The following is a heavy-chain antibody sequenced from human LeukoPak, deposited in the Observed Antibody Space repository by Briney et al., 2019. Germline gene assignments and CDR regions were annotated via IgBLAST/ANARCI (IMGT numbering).Heavy chain of an antibody. J-gene: IGHJ3*02. CDR2: IKSKTDGGTT. CDR3: TTKGGAAAYAFDI. D-gene: IGHD6-13*01. CDR1: GFTFSNAW. Sequence: PGGSLRLSCAASGFTFSNAWMSWVRQAPGKGLEWVGRIKSKTDGGTTDYAAPVKGRFTISRDDSKNTLYLQMNSLKTEDTAVYYCTTKGGAAAYAFDIWGQGTMVTVSS. V-gene: IGHV3-15*01.